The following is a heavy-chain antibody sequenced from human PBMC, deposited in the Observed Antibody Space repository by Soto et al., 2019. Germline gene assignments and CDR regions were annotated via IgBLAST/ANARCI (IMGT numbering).Heavy chain of an antibody. CDR2: INPSGGST. D-gene: IGHD6-13*01. J-gene: IGHJ5*02. Sequence: GASVKVSCKASGYTFTSYYMHWVRQAPGQGLEWMGIINPSGGSTSYAQKFQGRVTMTRDTSTSTVYMELSRLRSDDTAVYYCARGWGIAAPGPNWFDPWGQGTLVTVSS. CDR1: GYTFTSYY. V-gene: IGHV1-46*01. CDR3: ARGWGIAAPGPNWFDP.